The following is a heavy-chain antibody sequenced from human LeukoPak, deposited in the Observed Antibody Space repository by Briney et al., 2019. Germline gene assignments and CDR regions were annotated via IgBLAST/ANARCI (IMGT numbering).Heavy chain of an antibody. D-gene: IGHD5-18*01. Sequence: SVKVSCKASGGTFINYAISWVRQAPGQGLEWMGRIIPIFGTANYAQKFQGRVTITTDESTSTAYMELSSLRSEDTAVYYCARGDTAGAFDIWGQGTMVTVSS. J-gene: IGHJ3*02. V-gene: IGHV1-69*05. CDR2: IIPIFGTA. CDR3: ARGDTAGAFDI. CDR1: GGTFINYA.